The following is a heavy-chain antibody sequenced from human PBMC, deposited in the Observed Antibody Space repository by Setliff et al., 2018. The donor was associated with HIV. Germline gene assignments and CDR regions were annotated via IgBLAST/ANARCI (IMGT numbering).Heavy chain of an antibody. Sequence: GGSLRLSCAASGFTFSSYGMHWVRQAPGKGLEWVTFIRNDASNTYYADSVKGRFTISRDSSKNTLYLQMNSLRAEDTAVYYCAKDLGVLDAFDIWGQGTMVTVSS. J-gene: IGHJ3*02. CDR3: AKDLGVLDAFDI. CDR1: GFTFSSYG. CDR2: IRNDASNT. D-gene: IGHD3-10*01. V-gene: IGHV3-30*02.